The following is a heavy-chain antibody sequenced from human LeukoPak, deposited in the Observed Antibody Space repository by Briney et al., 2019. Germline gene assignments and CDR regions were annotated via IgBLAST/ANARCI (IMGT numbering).Heavy chain of an antibody. J-gene: IGHJ4*02. D-gene: IGHD1-26*01. CDR1: GFAFSYSA. CDR2: IVVSSGNT. CDR3: AADRAQQGGATAY. Sequence: SVKVSCKTSGFAFSYSAVQWVRQARGQRLEWIGWIVVSSGNTNYAQKFQERVTISRDMSTTTVYMEVTSLRSEDTAVYYCAADRAQQGGATAYWGQGTLVTVYS. V-gene: IGHV1-58*01.